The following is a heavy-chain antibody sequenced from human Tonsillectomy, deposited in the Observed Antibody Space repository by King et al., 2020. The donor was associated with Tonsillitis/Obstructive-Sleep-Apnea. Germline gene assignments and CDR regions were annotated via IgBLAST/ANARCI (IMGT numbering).Heavy chain of an antibody. D-gene: IGHD5-18*01. J-gene: IGHJ4*02. Sequence: VQLVESGGGVVQPGESLRLCCAASGFTLSDYAMHWVRQAPGKGLEWVAVISYDEKNKYYVDSVKGRFTISRNTSKNMLYLQMNNLRTEDTAVYYCARAPNQSAYSYAEQWGQGTLVTVSS. V-gene: IGHV3-30*04. CDR1: GFTLSDYA. CDR3: ARAPNQSAYSYAEQ. CDR2: ISYDEKNK.